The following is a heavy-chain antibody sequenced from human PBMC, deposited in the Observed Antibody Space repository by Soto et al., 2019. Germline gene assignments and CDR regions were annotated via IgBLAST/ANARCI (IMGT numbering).Heavy chain of an antibody. CDR2: INPNSGGT. D-gene: IGHD3-3*02. Sequence: GASVKVSCKASGYTFTGYYMHWVRQAPGQGLEWMGWINPNSGGTNYAQKFQGWVTMTRDTSISTAYMELSRLRSDDTAVYYCARDLNPRLAGTYYYGMDVWGQGTTVTV. V-gene: IGHV1-2*04. CDR1: GYTFTGYY. J-gene: IGHJ6*02. CDR3: ARDLNPRLAGTYYYGMDV.